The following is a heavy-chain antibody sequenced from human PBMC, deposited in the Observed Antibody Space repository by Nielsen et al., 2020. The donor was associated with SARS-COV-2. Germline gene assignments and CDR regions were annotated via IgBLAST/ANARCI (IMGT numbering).Heavy chain of an antibody. CDR1: GYTFTSYG. Sequence: ASVKVSCKASGYTFTSYGISWVRQAPGQGLEWMGWISAYNGNTNYAQKLQGRVTMTEDTSTDTAYMELSSLRSEDTAVYYCATAPGYSSSWDGGWFDPWGQGTLVTVSS. CDR2: ISAYNGNT. J-gene: IGHJ5*02. CDR3: ATAPGYSSSWDGGWFDP. D-gene: IGHD6-13*01. V-gene: IGHV1-18*04.